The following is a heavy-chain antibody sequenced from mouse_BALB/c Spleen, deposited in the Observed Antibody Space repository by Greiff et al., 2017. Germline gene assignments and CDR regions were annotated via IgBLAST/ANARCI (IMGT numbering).Heavy chain of an antibody. CDR3: ARNYRDGYYAMDY. D-gene: IGHD2-14*01. CDR1: GYTFTDYA. V-gene: IGHV1S137*01. CDR2: ISTYYGDA. Sequence: VQLQQSGAELVRPGVSVKISCKGSGYTFTDYAMHWVKQSHAKSLEWIGVISTYYGDASYNQKFKGKATMTVDKSSSTAYMELARLTSEDSAIYYCARNYRDGYYAMDYRGQGNSVTVSS. J-gene: IGHJ4*01.